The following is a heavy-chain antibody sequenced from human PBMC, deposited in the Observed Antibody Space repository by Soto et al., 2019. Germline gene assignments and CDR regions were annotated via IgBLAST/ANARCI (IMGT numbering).Heavy chain of an antibody. CDR3: ASITAAAGEDYYYYYYMDV. CDR1: GGSISSSSYY. D-gene: IGHD6-13*01. J-gene: IGHJ6*03. V-gene: IGHV4-39*01. CDR2: IYYSGST. Sequence: QLQLQESGPGLVKPSETLSLTCTVSGGSISSSSYYWGWIRQPPGKGLEWIGSIYYSGSTYYNPSLKSRVTISVDTSKNQFSLKLSSATAADTAVYYCASITAAAGEDYYYYYYMDVWGKGTTVTVSS.